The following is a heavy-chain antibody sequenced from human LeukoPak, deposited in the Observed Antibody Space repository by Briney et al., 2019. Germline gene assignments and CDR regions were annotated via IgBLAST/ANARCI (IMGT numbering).Heavy chain of an antibody. CDR2: ISGSGGST. CDR3: AKDSAYYYGSGSPFDY. D-gene: IGHD3-10*01. Sequence: GGSLRLSCAASGFTFSSYAMSWVRQAPGKGLEWVSAISGSGGSTYYADSVKGRFTISRDNSKNTLYLQMNSLRAEDTAVYYCAKDSAYYYGSGSPFDYWGQGTLVTVSS. J-gene: IGHJ4*02. V-gene: IGHV3-23*01. CDR1: GFTFSSYA.